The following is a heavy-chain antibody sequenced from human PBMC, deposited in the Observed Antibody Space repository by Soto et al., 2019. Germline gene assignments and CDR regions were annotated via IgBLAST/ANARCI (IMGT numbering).Heavy chain of an antibody. D-gene: IGHD2-8*02. V-gene: IGHV5-51*01. CDR2: IYPGDSDT. Sequence: GESLKISCKGSGYIFTSYWIGWVRQMPGKGLEWMGIIYPGDSDTRYSPSFQGQVTISADKSISTAYLQWSSLKASDTAMYYCARHRVTGYYYYYGMDVWGQGTTVTVSS. CDR1: GYIFTSYW. J-gene: IGHJ6*02. CDR3: ARHRVTGYYYYYGMDV.